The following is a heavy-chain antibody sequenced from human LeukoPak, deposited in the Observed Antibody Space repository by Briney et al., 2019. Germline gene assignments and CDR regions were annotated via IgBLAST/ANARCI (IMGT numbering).Heavy chain of an antibody. D-gene: IGHD6-19*01. CDR3: AGYGGDWYPES. CDR1: GGSISSSNW. V-gene: IGHV4-4*02. J-gene: IGHJ4*02. Sequence: PSETLSLTCAVSGGSISSSNWWSWVRQPPGKGLEWIGEIYHSGSTNYNPSLKSRVTISVDKSENQFSLKLSSVTAADTAVYYCAGYGGDWYPESWGQGTLVTISS. CDR2: IYHSGST.